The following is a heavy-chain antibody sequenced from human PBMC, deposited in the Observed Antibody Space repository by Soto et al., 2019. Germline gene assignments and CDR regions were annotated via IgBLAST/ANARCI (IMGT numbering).Heavy chain of an antibody. D-gene: IGHD6-13*01. CDR2: IYYSGST. Sequence: SETLSLTCTVSGGSISSSSYYWGWIRQPPGKGLEWIGSIYYSGSTYYNPSLKSRVTISVDTSKNQFSLKLSSVTAADTAVYYCARRGSYSSSRGDYWGQGTLVTVSS. CDR1: GGSISSSSYY. CDR3: ARRGSYSSSRGDY. V-gene: IGHV4-39*01. J-gene: IGHJ4*02.